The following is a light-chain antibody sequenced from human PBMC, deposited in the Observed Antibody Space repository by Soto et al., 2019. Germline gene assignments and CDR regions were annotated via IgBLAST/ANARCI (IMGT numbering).Light chain of an antibody. J-gene: IGKJ2*01. CDR3: QQSYSTPMYT. V-gene: IGKV1-39*01. CDR2: AAS. Sequence: DIQMTQSPSSLSASVGDRVTITCQARQDISSYLNWYQQKPGKAPKLLIYAASSLQSGVPSRFSGSGSGTDFTLTISSLQPEDFATYYCQQSYSTPMYTFGQGTKLEIK. CDR1: QDISSY.